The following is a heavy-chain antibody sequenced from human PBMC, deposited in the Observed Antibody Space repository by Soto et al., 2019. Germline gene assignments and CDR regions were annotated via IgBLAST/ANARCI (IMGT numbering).Heavy chain of an antibody. CDR2: IYYSGST. Sequence: QVQLQESGPGLVKPSETLSLTCTVSGGSIISYYWSWIRQPPGKGLEWIGYIYYSGSTNYSPSLKSRVTISVDTSKNQFSLRLSSVTAADTAVYYCARHYYSTYDAFDIWGQGTMVTVSS. CDR1: GGSIISYY. V-gene: IGHV4-59*08. J-gene: IGHJ3*02. CDR3: ARHYYSTYDAFDI. D-gene: IGHD4-4*01.